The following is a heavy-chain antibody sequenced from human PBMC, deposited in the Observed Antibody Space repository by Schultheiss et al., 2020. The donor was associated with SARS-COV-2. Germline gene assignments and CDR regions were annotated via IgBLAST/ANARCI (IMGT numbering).Heavy chain of an antibody. CDR1: GFTFSSYG. Sequence: GGSLRLSCSASGFTFSSYGMHWVRQAPGKGLEWVAVISYDGSNKYYADSVKGRFTISRDNSKNTLYLQMNSLRAEDTAVYYCAKDSSSWYSDYFQHWGQGTLVTVSS. CDR3: AKDSSSWYSDYFQH. D-gene: IGHD6-13*01. CDR2: ISYDGSNK. J-gene: IGHJ1*01. V-gene: IGHV3-30*18.